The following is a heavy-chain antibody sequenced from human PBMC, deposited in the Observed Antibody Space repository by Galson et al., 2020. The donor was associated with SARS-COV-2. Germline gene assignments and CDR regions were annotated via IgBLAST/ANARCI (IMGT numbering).Heavy chain of an antibody. V-gene: IGHV6-1*01. J-gene: IGHJ3*02. CDR1: GDSVSSNSAS. Sequence: SQTLSLTCAISGDSVSSNSASWNWIRQSPSRGLEWLGRTYYRSQWSTDYAVSVKSRITINPDTSKNQFSLQLNSVTPEDTAIYYCAGRVAGAGSLHIWDQGTMVFVSS. CDR2: TYYRSQWST. D-gene: IGHD6-13*01. CDR3: AGRVAGAGSLHI.